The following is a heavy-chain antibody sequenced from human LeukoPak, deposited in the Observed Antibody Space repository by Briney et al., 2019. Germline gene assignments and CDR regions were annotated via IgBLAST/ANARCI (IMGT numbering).Heavy chain of an antibody. Sequence: GGSLRLSCAASGFRFSDYWMTWVRQAPGKGLECVANIKTDGSAKYYPDSVKGRFTVSRDNAKNSLYLQMNNMRVEDTAIYYCTKDFNQDSSGWGQGTLVTVSS. V-gene: IGHV3-7*01. D-gene: IGHD3-22*01. CDR2: IKTDGSAK. CDR1: GFRFSDYW. J-gene: IGHJ4*02. CDR3: TKDFNQDSSG.